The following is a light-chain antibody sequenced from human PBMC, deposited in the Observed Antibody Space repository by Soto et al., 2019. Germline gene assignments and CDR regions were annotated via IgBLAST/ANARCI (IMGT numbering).Light chain of an antibody. Sequence: QSALTQPASVSGSPGQSITISCTGTSSDVGGYNYVSWYQQHPGKAPKLLIYEVSNRPSGVSTRFSGSKSGNTASLTISGLQAEDEDYYYCSSYTSSSTLVFGTGTKLTVL. V-gene: IGLV2-14*01. CDR3: SSYTSSSTLV. CDR2: EVS. J-gene: IGLJ1*01. CDR1: SSDVGGYNY.